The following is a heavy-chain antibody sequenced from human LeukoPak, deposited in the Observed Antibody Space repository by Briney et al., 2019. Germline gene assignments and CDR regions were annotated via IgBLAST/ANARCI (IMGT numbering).Heavy chain of an antibody. CDR3: AAFYGSGRGAFDI. CDR2: IYYSGST. V-gene: IGHV4-59*08. D-gene: IGHD3-10*01. Sequence: SETLSLTCTVSGGSISSYYWSWIRQPPGKGLEWIGYIYYSGSTNCNPSLKSRVTISVGTSKNQFSLKLSSVTAADAAVYYCAAFYGSGRGAFDIWGQGTMVTVSS. J-gene: IGHJ3*02. CDR1: GGSISSYY.